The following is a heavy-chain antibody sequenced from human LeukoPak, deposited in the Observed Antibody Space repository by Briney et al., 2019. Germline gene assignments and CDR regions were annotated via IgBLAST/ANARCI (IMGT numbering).Heavy chain of an antibody. CDR3: ASRKGNSSGYWYFDL. V-gene: IGHV1-46*01. CDR1: GYTFTNYG. CDR2: INPSGGST. J-gene: IGHJ2*01. D-gene: IGHD3-22*01. Sequence: ASVKVSCKASGYTFTNYGISWVRQAPGQGLEWMGIINPSGGSTSYAQKFQGRVTMTRDMSTSTVYMELSSLRSEDTAVYYCASRKGNSSGYWYFDLWGRGTLVTVSS.